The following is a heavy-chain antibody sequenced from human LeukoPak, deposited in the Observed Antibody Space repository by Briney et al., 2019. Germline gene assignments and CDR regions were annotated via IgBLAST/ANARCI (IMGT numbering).Heavy chain of an antibody. J-gene: IGHJ1*01. CDR1: GVTLSTYA. V-gene: IGHV3-23*01. D-gene: IGHD2-21*02. CDR2: ISSSGSGDNT. CDR3: AKPERNVVVTPIHGYFQH. Sequence: GGSLRLSCAASGVTLSTYAMSWARQAPGKGLEWVSGISSSGSGDNTYYADSVKGRFTISRDNSKNTLYLQMSSLRAEDTAVYYCAKPERNVVVTPIHGYFQHWGQGTLVSVSS.